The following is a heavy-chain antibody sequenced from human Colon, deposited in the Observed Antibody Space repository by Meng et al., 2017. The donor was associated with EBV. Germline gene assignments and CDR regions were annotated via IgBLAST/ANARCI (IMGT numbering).Heavy chain of an antibody. Sequence: VAAQEPGPGLGNPSGTLSLTCGVSGVSISSNIRWTWVRQPPGKGLEWIGDIDDSGSTNYNPSLNSRISISLDKSKNHFSLKVNSVTAADTAVYYCARGKQDAWELLAYWGQGALVTVSS. CDR2: IDDSGST. J-gene: IGHJ4*02. V-gene: IGHV4-4*02. D-gene: IGHD1-26*01. CDR1: GVSISSNIR. CDR3: ARGKQDAWELLAY.